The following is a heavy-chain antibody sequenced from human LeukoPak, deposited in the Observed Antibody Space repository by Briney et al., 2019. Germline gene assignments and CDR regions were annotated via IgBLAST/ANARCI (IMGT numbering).Heavy chain of an antibody. Sequence: SETLSLTCTVSGGSIRSGTDYWSWIRQPAGKGLEWIGRIYMSGSTDCNPSFKSRVTMSVDTSKNQVSLKLRSVTAADTAVYYCARDLHMIVVVSDYGMDVWGQGTTVTVSS. V-gene: IGHV4-61*02. CDR2: IYMSGST. J-gene: IGHJ6*02. CDR1: GGSIRSGTDY. CDR3: ARDLHMIVVVSDYGMDV. D-gene: IGHD3-22*01.